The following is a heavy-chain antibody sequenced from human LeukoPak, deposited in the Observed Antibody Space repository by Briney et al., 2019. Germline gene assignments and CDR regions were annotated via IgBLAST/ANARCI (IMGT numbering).Heavy chain of an antibody. J-gene: IGHJ3*02. CDR3: AAEGEVTPGYDAFDI. D-gene: IGHD4-23*01. CDR2: IVVGSGNT. Sequence: SVKVSCKASGFTFTSSAMQWVRQARGQRLGWIGWIVVGSGNTNYAQKFQERVTITRDMSTSTAYMELSSLRSEDTAVYYCAAEGEVTPGYDAFDIWGQGTMVTVSS. CDR1: GFTFTSSA. V-gene: IGHV1-58*02.